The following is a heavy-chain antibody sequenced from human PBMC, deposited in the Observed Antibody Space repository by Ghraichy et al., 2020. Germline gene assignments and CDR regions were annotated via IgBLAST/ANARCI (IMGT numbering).Heavy chain of an antibody. CDR1: GFTFSSYA. Sequence: GSLRLSCAASGFTFSSYAMSWVRQAPGKGLEWVSAISGSGGSTYYADSVKGRFTISRDNSKNTLYLQMNSLRAEDTAVYYCAKDLGHFGVAPGWFDPWGQGTLVTVSS. CDR3: AKDLGHFGVAPGWFDP. CDR2: ISGSGGST. V-gene: IGHV3-23*01. J-gene: IGHJ5*02. D-gene: IGHD3-3*01.